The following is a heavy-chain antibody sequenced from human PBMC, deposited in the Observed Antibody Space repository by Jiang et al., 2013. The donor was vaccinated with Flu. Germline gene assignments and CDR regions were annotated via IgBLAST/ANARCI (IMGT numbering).Heavy chain of an antibody. CDR2: IYHSGST. J-gene: IGHJ4*02. D-gene: IGHD1-26*01. V-gene: IGHV4-30-2*01. CDR3: ARYLSGNNYHDC. CDR1: GGSISSGGYS. Sequence: GPGLVKPSQTLSLTCAVSGGSISSGGYSWSWIRQPPGKGLEWIGYIYHSGSTYYNPSLKSRVTISVDRSKNQFSLKLSSVTTADTAVYYCARYLSGNNYHDCWGQGTLVTVSS.